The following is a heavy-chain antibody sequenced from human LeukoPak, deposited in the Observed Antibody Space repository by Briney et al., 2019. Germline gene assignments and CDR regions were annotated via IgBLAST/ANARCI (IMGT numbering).Heavy chain of an antibody. V-gene: IGHV3-64D*06. CDR3: ARVSPQGIGGFDI. CDR1: GFTFSAYA. CDR2: ISPNGGST. Sequence: GGSLRLSCSASGFTFSAYAMHWVRQAPGKGLEYVSAISPNGGSTYYADSVKGRFTISRDNSKNTPYLQMSSLRVEDTAVYYCARVSPQGIGGFDIWGQGTMVSVSS. J-gene: IGHJ3*02. D-gene: IGHD2-15*01.